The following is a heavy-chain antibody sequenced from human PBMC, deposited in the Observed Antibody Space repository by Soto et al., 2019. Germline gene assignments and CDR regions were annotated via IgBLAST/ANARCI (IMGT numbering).Heavy chain of an antibody. CDR2: IYYSGST. CDR3: ARRGAVAAPTYDY. J-gene: IGHJ4*02. Sequence: SETLSLTCTVSGGSISSSSSYWGWIRQPPGKGLEWIGSIYYSGSTYYNPSLKSRVTISVDTSKNQFSLKLSSVTAADTAVYYCARRGAVAAPTYDYWGPGPLVTVSS. D-gene: IGHD2-15*01. V-gene: IGHV4-39*01. CDR1: GGSISSSSSY.